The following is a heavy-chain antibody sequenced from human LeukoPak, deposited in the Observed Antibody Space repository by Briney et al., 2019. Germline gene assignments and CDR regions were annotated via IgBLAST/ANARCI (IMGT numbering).Heavy chain of an antibody. CDR3: ASGDGYSYGF. Sequence: SETLSLTCTVSGGSISSGGYYWSWIRQHPGKGLEWIGYIYYSGTTYYNPSLKSRVTISVDTPKNQFSLNLSSVTAADTAVYYCASGDGYSYGFWGQGTLVTVSS. J-gene: IGHJ4*02. V-gene: IGHV4-31*03. CDR1: GGSISSGGYY. CDR2: IYYSGTT. D-gene: IGHD5-18*01.